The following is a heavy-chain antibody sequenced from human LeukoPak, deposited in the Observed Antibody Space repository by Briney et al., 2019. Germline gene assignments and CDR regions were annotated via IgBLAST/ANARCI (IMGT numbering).Heavy chain of an antibody. Sequence: GGSLRLSCAASGFTFSSYWMHWVRQAPGKGLVWVSRINSDGSSTSYADSVKGRFTISRDNAKNTLYLQMNSLRAEDTAVYYCARVREQQLPADYWGQGTLVTVSS. D-gene: IGHD6-13*01. CDR3: ARVREQQLPADY. J-gene: IGHJ4*02. CDR2: INSDGSST. CDR1: GFTFSSYW. V-gene: IGHV3-74*01.